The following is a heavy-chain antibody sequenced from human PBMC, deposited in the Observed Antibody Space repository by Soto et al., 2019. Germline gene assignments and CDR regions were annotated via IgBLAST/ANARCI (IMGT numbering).Heavy chain of an antibody. J-gene: IGHJ4*02. Sequence: QVQLVQSGGGVVQPGRSLRLSCAASGFSFSTYGMHWVRQAPGKGLEWVAVIWYDGSNQYYVDSVKGRFTISRDNSKNTLDLQMNSLRAEDAAVYYCARGSGNFYFDNWGQGTLVTVSS. CDR2: IWYDGSNQ. CDR1: GFSFSTYG. V-gene: IGHV3-33*01. D-gene: IGHD3-9*01. CDR3: ARGSGNFYFDN.